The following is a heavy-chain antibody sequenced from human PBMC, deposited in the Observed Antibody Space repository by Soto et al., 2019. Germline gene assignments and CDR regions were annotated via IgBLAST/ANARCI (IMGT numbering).Heavy chain of an antibody. CDR2: IYPGDSDT. D-gene: IGHD6-13*01. Sequence: GESLKISRNSSGYSFASYWIEWVPQLTGKGLEWMGIIYPGDSDTRYSPSFQGQVTISADKSISTAYPQWSSLKASDTAMYYFVSRPRQLAHVLYSCPAPLV. CDR1: GYSFASYW. V-gene: IGHV5-51*01. J-gene: IGHJ4*02. CDR3: VSRPRQLAHVLY.